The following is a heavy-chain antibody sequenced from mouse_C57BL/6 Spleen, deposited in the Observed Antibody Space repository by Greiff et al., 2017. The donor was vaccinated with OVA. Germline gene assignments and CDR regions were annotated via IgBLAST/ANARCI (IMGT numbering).Heavy chain of an antibody. CDR1: GFTFSSYG. V-gene: IGHV5-6*02. Sequence: EVKLMESGGDLVKPGGSLKLSCAASGFTFSSYGMSWVRQTPDKRLEWVATISSGGSYTYYPDSVKGRFTISRDNAKNTLYLQMSSLKSEDTAMYYCASRTGTTFAYWGQGTLVTVSA. J-gene: IGHJ3*01. CDR2: ISSGGSYT. D-gene: IGHD4-1*01. CDR3: ASRTGTTFAY.